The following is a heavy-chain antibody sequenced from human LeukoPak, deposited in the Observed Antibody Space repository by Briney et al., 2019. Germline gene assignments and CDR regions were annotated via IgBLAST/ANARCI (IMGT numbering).Heavy chain of an antibody. Sequence: ASVKVSCKASGYTFTTYNINWVRQAPGPGHEWMGWISAYSDNTNYAQKLQGRATMTTDTSTSTAYMELRSLRSDDTAVYYCARGARDEKFDYWGQGTLVTVSS. CDR3: ARGARDEKFDY. V-gene: IGHV1-18*01. CDR1: GYTFTTYN. J-gene: IGHJ4*02. CDR2: ISAYSDNT.